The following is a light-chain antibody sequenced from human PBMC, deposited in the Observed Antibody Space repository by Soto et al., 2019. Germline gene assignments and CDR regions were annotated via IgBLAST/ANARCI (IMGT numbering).Light chain of an antibody. CDR1: RSFSSNY. CDR3: QQYRPTPAIS. J-gene: IGKJ5*01. Sequence: VLTQSPGTLSLSPGARATLSCRASRSFSSNYLGWYQQQPGPARRLPTYAASTRATGIPDRFSGSGSGTDFTLTISRLEPEDSALYFCQQYRPTPAISFGQGTRLDIK. CDR2: AAS. V-gene: IGKV3-20*01.